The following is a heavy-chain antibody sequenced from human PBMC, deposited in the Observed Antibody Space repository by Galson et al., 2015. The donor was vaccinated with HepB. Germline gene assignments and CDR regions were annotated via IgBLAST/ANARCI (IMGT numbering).Heavy chain of an antibody. D-gene: IGHD3-10*01. V-gene: IGHV5-51*01. Sequence: QSGAEVKKPGESLKISCKGSGYSFTSYWIGWVRQMPGKGLEWMGIIYPGDSDTRYSPSFQGQVTISADKSISTAYLQWSSLKASDTAMYYCARSADYSMVRGVIAPFDYWGQGTLVTVSS. CDR1: GYSFTSYW. CDR3: ARSADYSMVRGVIAPFDY. J-gene: IGHJ4*02. CDR2: IYPGDSDT.